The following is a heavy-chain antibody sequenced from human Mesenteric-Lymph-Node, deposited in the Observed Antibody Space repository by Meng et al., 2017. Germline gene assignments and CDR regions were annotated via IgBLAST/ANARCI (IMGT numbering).Heavy chain of an antibody. D-gene: IGHD2/OR15-2a*01. CDR3: ARENPAFDAFDV. CDR1: GFTVRNSY. Sequence: GGVLVQPGGSLRLACAGPGFTVRNSYMRWVRQVPGQVLEWVSVIYSGGSTYYADSVKGRFTISRDSSKNTLCLQMNSLRPEDTAVYYCARENPAFDAFDVWGQGTMVTVSS. CDR2: IYSGGST. J-gene: IGHJ3*01. V-gene: IGHV3-66*02.